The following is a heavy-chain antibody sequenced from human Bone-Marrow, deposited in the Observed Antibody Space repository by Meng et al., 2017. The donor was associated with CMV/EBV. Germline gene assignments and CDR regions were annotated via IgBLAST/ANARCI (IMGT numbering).Heavy chain of an antibody. Sequence: GESLKISCAASGFTFRSYAMSWVRQAPGKGLEWVSAISGSGGSTYYADSVKGRFTISRDNSKNTLYLQMNSLRAEDTAVYYCAGVVYDFWSAKYLGGAMDVWGQGTTVTVPS. D-gene: IGHD3-3*01. V-gene: IGHV3-23*01. CDR2: ISGSGGST. CDR1: GFTFRSYA. CDR3: AGVVYDFWSAKYLGGAMDV. J-gene: IGHJ6*02.